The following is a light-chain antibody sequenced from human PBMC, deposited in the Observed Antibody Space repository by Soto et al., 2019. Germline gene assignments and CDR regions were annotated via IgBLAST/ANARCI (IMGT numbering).Light chain of an antibody. J-gene: IGLJ2*01. CDR1: SGAVTSGHY. CDR2: STT. V-gene: IGLV7-46*01. Sequence: QAVVTQEPSLTVSPGGTVTLTCGSRSGAVTSGHYPYWFQQKPGQAPRTLIYSTTNKHSWTPARFSGSLLGDNAALTLSGAQAEDEADYYCLLSYSGVGGVFGGGTKLTVL. CDR3: LLSYSGVGGV.